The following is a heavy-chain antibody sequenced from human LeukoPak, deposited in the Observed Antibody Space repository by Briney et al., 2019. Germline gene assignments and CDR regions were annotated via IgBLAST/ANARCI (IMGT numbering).Heavy chain of an antibody. D-gene: IGHD3-10*01. J-gene: IGHJ5*02. CDR3: TRDSGVGGEDKFDP. V-gene: IGHV4-61*02. CDR1: GGSISSGSYY. Sequence: SETLSLTCTVSGGSISSGSYYWSWIRQPAGKGLEWIGRIHASGSTTYNPSLKSRVTMSVDTSKNQFSLNLSSVTAADTAVYYCTRDSGVGGEDKFDPWGQGTLVTVSS. CDR2: IHASGST.